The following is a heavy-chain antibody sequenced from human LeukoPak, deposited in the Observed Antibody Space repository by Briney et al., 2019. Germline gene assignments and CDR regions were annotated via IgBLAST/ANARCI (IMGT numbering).Heavy chain of an antibody. D-gene: IGHD3-16*02. CDR3: ARTSYVWGSYRYSAAFDI. J-gene: IGHJ3*02. CDR1: GYTFTSYG. CDR2: ISAYNGNT. V-gene: IGHV1-18*01. Sequence: ASVKVSCKASGYTFTSYGISWVRQAPGQGLEWMGWISAYNGNTNYAQKLQGRVTMTTDTSTSTAYMELRSLRSDDTAVYYCARTSYVWGSYRYSAAFDIWGQGTMVTVSS.